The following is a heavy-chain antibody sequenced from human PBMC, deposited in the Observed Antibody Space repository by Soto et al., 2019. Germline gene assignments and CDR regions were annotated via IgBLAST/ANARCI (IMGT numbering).Heavy chain of an antibody. CDR2: IYYSGST. J-gene: IGHJ6*02. D-gene: IGHD3-3*01. Sequence: QVQLQESGPGLVKPSQTLSLTCTVSGGSISSGGYYWSWIRQHPGKGLEWIGYIYYSGSTYYNPSLESRVTISVDTSKNQFSLKLSSVTAADTAVYYCARGFTPPYDFWSGGYGMDVWGQGTTVTVSS. CDR1: GGSISSGGYY. V-gene: IGHV4-31*03. CDR3: ARGFTPPYDFWSGGYGMDV.